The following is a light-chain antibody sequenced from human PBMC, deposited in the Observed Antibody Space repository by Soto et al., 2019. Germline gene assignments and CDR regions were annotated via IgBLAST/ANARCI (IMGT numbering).Light chain of an antibody. CDR3: QQSYSTHTWT. V-gene: IGKV1-39*01. Sequence: DIQMTQSPSSLSASVGDRVTITCRASHSTGNCLNWYQQKPGKAPKLLIHGASNLHIGVPSRFTGSGSGKDFILTIANLQPEDFATYYCQQSYSTHTWTFGQGTKVDIK. CDR1: HSTGNC. J-gene: IGKJ1*01. CDR2: GAS.